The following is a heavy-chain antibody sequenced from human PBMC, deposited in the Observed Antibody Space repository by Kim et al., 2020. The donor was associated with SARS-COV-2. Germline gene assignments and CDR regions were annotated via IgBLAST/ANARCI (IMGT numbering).Heavy chain of an antibody. J-gene: IGHJ4*02. V-gene: IGHV3-21*01. CDR1: GFTFSSYS. CDR2: ISSSSSYI. CDR3: AREIIDWSSPHFDY. D-gene: IGHD2-21*01. Sequence: GGSLRLSCAASGFTFSSYSMNWVRQAPGKGLEWVSSISSSSSYIYYADSVKGRFTISRDNAKNSLYLQMNSLRAEDTAVYYCAREIIDWSSPHFDYWGQGTLVTVSS.